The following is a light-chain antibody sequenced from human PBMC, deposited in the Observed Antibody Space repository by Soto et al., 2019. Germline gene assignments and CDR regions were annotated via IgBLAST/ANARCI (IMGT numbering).Light chain of an antibody. CDR2: IND. V-gene: IGLV1-44*01. J-gene: IGLJ1*01. Sequence: QSVLTQPPSASGTPWHRITIAFSGSSSNIGDNPVNWYQQLPGAAPKLLIYINDQRPSGVPDRFSGSKSGTSASLAISGLQPEDEADYYCAAWDDSLNALFGTGTKVTVL. CDR1: SSNIGDNP. CDR3: AAWDDSLNAL.